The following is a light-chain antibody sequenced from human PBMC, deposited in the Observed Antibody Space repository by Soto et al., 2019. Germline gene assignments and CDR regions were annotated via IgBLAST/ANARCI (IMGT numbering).Light chain of an antibody. CDR3: QQYNSYSPEGT. CDR1: QSISSW. CDR2: KAS. J-gene: IGKJ1*01. V-gene: IGKV1-5*03. Sequence: ASEGDRVTITCRASQSISSWLAWYQQKPGKAPKLLIYKASSLESGVPSRFSGSGSGTEFTLTISSLQPDDFATYYCQQYNSYSPEGTFAQGTKVDIK.